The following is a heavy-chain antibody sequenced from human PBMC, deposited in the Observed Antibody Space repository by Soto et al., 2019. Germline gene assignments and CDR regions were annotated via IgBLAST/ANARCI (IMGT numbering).Heavy chain of an antibody. J-gene: IGHJ6*02. CDR3: ARDSQILEWLMIMDV. Sequence: QVQLVESGGGVVQPGRSLTLSCAASGFTFSSYPMDWVRQAPGKGLEWVAVISNDGSNKYYADSVKGRFTISRDNSKNTLYLQMNSLRVEDTAVYYCARDSQILEWLMIMDVWGQGTTVAVPS. D-gene: IGHD3-3*01. V-gene: IGHV3-30-3*01. CDR2: ISNDGSNK. CDR1: GFTFSSYP.